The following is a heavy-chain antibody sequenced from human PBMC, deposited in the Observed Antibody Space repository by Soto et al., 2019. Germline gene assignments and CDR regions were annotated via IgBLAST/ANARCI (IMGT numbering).Heavy chain of an antibody. CDR2: INHSGST. Sequence: QVQLQQWGAGLLKPSETLSLTCAVYGGSFSGYYWSWIRQPPGKGLEWIGEINHSGSTNYNPSLKSRVTISVDTSKNQFSLKLSSVTAADTAVYYCARYGILTGSVLENWYFDLWGRGTLVTVSS. CDR1: GGSFSGYY. CDR3: ARYGILTGSVLENWYFDL. V-gene: IGHV4-34*01. D-gene: IGHD3-9*01. J-gene: IGHJ2*01.